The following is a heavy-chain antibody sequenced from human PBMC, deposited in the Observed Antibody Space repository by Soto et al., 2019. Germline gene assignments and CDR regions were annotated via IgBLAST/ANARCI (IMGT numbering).Heavy chain of an antibody. Sequence: EVQLVESGGGLVQPGRSLRLSCAASGFTFDEYAMHWVRQAPGKGLEWVSGISWNSGSIGYADSVKGRFTISRDNAKNSLYLQMNSLRAEDTALYYCAKDANDFWSGYYYYFASWGQGALVTVSS. CDR2: ISWNSGSI. CDR3: AKDANDFWSGYYYYFAS. V-gene: IGHV3-9*01. J-gene: IGHJ4*02. D-gene: IGHD3-3*01. CDR1: GFTFDEYA.